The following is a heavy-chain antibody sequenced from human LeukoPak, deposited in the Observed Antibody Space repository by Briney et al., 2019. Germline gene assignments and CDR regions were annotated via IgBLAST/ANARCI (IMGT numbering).Heavy chain of an antibody. CDR3: AINRVRGVTSLS. CDR1: GGTFSSYA. D-gene: IGHD3-10*01. V-gene: IGHV1-69*05. J-gene: IGHJ5*02. CDR2: IIPIFGTA. Sequence: GASVKVSCKPSGGTFSSYAISWVRQAPGQGLEWMGGIIPIFGTANYAQKFQGRVTITTDESTSTAYMELSSLRSEDRALYYCAINRVRGVTSLSWGQGTLVTVSS.